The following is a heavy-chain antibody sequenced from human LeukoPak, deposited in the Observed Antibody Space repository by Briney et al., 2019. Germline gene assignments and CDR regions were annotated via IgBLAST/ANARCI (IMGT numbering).Heavy chain of an antibody. J-gene: IGHJ6*03. CDR3: ARHAGGYSGYDENYYYYYMDV. CDR1: GYSFTSYW. D-gene: IGHD5-12*01. Sequence: GESLKISFKGSGYSFTSYWIGWVRQMPGKGLEWMGIIYPGDSDTRYSPSFQGQVTISADKSISTAYLQWSSLKASDTAMYSCARHAGGYSGYDENYYYYYMDVWGKGTTVTVSS. V-gene: IGHV5-51*01. CDR2: IYPGDSDT.